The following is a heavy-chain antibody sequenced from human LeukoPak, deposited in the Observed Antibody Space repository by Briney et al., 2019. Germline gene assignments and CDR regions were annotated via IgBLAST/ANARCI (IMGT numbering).Heavy chain of an antibody. Sequence: QPGRSLRLSCRGSGFTFGDYAVTWVRQAPGKGLEWVSAISGSGSRTYYADSVKGRFTISRDNSKNTLYLQMNSLRAEDTAVYYCAHGGWNYYDGMDVWGQGTTVTVSS. J-gene: IGHJ6*02. CDR3: AHGGWNYYDGMDV. V-gene: IGHV3-23*01. CDR1: GFTFGDYA. CDR2: ISGSGSRT. D-gene: IGHD3-16*01.